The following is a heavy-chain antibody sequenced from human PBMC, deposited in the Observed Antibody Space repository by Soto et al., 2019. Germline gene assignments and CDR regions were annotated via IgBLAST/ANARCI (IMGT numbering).Heavy chain of an antibody. CDR3: VRQSEYYYATGRAAPLYGLAV. CDR2: IYYSGST. V-gene: IGHV4-39*01. Sequence: PSETLSLTCTVSGGSISITSYYWGWIRQPPGKGLEWIGNIYYSGSTYHNPSLKSRVTVSVDTTKNQFYLKVSSVTAADTAMYYCVRQSEYYYATGRAAPLYGLAVWGQGTMVT. D-gene: IGHD3-10*01. J-gene: IGHJ6*02. CDR1: GGSISITSYY.